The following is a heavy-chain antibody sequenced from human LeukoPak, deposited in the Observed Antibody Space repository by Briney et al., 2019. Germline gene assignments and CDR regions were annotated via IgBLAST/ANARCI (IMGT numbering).Heavy chain of an antibody. V-gene: IGHV3-23*01. CDR1: GFTFSTYG. J-gene: IGHJ6*03. Sequence: GGTLRLSCVASGFTFSTYGMSWVRQAPGKGLEWVSAISDSGGSTYYADSVKGRFTISRDNSKNTLYLQMNSLRAEDTAVYYCAKDGGEYYDILTGYYPRLYYMDVWGKGTTVTISS. CDR3: AKDGGEYYDILTGYYPRLYYMDV. D-gene: IGHD3-9*01. CDR2: ISDSGGST.